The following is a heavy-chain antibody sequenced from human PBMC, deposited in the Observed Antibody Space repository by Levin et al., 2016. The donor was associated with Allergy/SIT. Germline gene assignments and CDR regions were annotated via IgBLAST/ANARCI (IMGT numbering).Heavy chain of an antibody. D-gene: IGHD3-22*01. V-gene: IGHV4-31*03. CDR1: GASISSGSYY. J-gene: IGHJ3*02. Sequence: SETLSLTCTVSGASISSGSYYWTWIRQHPEKGLEWIGHIFYRESTYYNPSLKSRVSISLATSKNHFALRLTSVTAADTAVYYCARGMYDSAFGFDIWGQGTMVTVSS. CDR2: IFYREST. CDR3: ARGMYDSAFGFDI.